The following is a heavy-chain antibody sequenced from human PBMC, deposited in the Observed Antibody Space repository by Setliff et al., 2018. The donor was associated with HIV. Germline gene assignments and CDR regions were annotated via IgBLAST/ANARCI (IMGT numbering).Heavy chain of an antibody. V-gene: IGHV4-34*01. J-gene: IGHJ4*02. D-gene: IGHD7-27*01. Sequence: SETLSLTCAVYGGSFSGYFWSWIRQPPGKGLQWIGEINHSGSTTYNPSLKSRVTISVDTSKNQFSLRLSSVTAADTAVYYCARLTRFHYFDYWGQGTLVTVSS. CDR1: GGSFSGYF. CDR2: INHSGST. CDR3: ARLTRFHYFDY.